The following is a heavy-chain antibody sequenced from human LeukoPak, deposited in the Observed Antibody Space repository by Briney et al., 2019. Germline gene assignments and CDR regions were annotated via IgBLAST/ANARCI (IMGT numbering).Heavy chain of an antibody. V-gene: IGHV1-69*02. CDR1: GGTFSSYT. CDR2: IIPILGIA. CDR3: ASSSNWNYGDFDY. Sequence: SVKVSCKASGGTFSSYTISWVRQAPGQGLEWMGRIIPILGIANYAQKFQGRVTITADKSTSTAYMELSSLRSEDTAVYYCASSSNWNYGDFDYWGQGTLVTVSS. J-gene: IGHJ4*02. D-gene: IGHD1-7*01.